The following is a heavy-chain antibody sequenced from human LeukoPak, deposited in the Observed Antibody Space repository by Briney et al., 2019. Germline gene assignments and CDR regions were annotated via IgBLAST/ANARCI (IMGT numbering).Heavy chain of an antibody. CDR3: ARDSPEDTMTLLH. Sequence: ASVKVSCKASGYTFTSYYMHWVRQAPGQGLEWMGIINPSGGSTSYAQKFQGRVTMTRDTSTSTVYMELSSLGSEDTAVYYCARDSPEDTMTLLHWGQGTLVTVSS. CDR2: INPSGGST. V-gene: IGHV1-46*03. J-gene: IGHJ4*02. CDR1: GYTFTSYY. D-gene: IGHD3-22*01.